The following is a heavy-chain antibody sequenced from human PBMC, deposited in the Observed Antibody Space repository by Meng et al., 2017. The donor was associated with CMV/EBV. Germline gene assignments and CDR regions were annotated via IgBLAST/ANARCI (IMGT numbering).Heavy chain of an antibody. D-gene: IGHD3-10*01. CDR3: ARDRGYYGSGSYGDY. CDR1: GFTFSSYG. CDR2: ISSSSSYI. V-gene: IGHV3-21*01. J-gene: IGHJ4*02. Sequence: GESLKISCAASGFTFSSYGMNWVRQAPGKGLEWVSSISSSSSYIYYADSVKGRFTISRDNAKNSLYLQMNSLRAEDTAVYYCARDRGYYGSGSYGDYWGQGTLVTVSS.